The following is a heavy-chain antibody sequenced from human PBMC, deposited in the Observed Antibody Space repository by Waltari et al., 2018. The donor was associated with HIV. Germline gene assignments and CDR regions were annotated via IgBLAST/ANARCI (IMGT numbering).Heavy chain of an antibody. CDR3: ARGHNSAFDL. D-gene: IGHD1-20*01. CDR2: INPDGSDT. J-gene: IGHJ3*01. V-gene: IGHV3-7*01. CDR1: GFMFGNFW. Sequence: EVQVVESGGNLVETGGSLRLSCAPSGFMFGNFWMTWIRQAPGKGLEWVANINPDGSDTNYVDSVKGRFTISRDNAQSSLILQMNSLTVEDTAMYYCARGHNSAFDLWGQGTKVTVSS.